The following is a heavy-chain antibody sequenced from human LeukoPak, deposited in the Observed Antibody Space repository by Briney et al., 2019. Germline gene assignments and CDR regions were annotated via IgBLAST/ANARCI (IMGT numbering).Heavy chain of an antibody. CDR1: GFTFEDYS. V-gene: IGHV3-9*01. D-gene: IGHD3-10*02. CDR3: AELGITMIGGV. CDR2: ISWNSANI. J-gene: IGHJ6*04. Sequence: GGSLRLSCAASGFTFEDYSIHWVRRAPGKGLEWVSGISWNSANIAYMDSAKGRFTISRDNAKNSLYLQMNSLRAEDTAVYYCAELGITMIGGVWGKGTTVTISS.